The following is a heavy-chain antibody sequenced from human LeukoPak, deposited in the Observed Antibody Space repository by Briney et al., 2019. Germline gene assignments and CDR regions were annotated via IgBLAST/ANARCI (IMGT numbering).Heavy chain of an antibody. CDR3: AKDPVVVAATQYFQH. CDR1: GFTFSSYA. CDR2: ISGSGGST. D-gene: IGHD2-15*01. Sequence: PGGSLRLSCAASGFTFSSYAMSWVRQAPGKGLEWVSAISGSGGSTYHADSVKGRFTISRDNSKNTLYLQMNSLRAEDTAVYYCAKDPVVVAATQYFQHWGQGTLVTVSS. J-gene: IGHJ1*01. V-gene: IGHV3-23*01.